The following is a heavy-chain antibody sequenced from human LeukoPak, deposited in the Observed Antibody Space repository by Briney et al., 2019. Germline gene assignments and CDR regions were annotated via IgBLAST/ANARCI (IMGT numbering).Heavy chain of an antibody. CDR3: AKGYLYADDS. J-gene: IGHJ4*02. Sequence: GGSLRLSCTAAGFCFSNYGIHWVRQAPGKGLEWVAVISFDGNGHYADSVKGRFTMSRDNSQHTVYLQMNSLRPEDTAVYYCAKGYLYADDSWGQGTLVTVSS. D-gene: IGHD5/OR15-5a*01. V-gene: IGHV3-30*18. CDR2: ISFDGNG. CDR1: GFCFSNYG.